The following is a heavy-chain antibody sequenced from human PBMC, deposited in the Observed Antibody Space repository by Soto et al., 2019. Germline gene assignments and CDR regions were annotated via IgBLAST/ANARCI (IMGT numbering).Heavy chain of an antibody. Sequence: PSETLSLTCTVSGGSISSGGYYWSWIRQHPGKGLEWIGEINHSGSTNYNPSLKSRVTISVDTSKNQFSLKLSSVTAADTAVYYCARGNPFGSYCSGGSCYRFDYWGQGTLVTVSS. CDR1: GGSISSGGYY. J-gene: IGHJ4*02. CDR3: ARGNPFGSYCSGGSCYRFDY. V-gene: IGHV4-31*03. D-gene: IGHD2-15*01. CDR2: INHSGST.